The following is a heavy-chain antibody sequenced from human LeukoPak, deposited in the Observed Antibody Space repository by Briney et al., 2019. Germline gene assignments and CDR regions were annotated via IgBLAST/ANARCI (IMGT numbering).Heavy chain of an antibody. V-gene: IGHV4-59*01. D-gene: IGHD3-16*01. CDR1: GGSISSYY. J-gene: IGHJ4*02. Sequence: SETLSLTCTVAGGSISSYYWSWIRQPPGKGLEWIGYIYYSGSTNYNPSLKSRVTISVDTSKNQFSLKLSSVTAADTAVHYCAARGRGSYFGYWGQGTLVTVSS. CDR3: AARGRGSYFGY. CDR2: IYYSGST.